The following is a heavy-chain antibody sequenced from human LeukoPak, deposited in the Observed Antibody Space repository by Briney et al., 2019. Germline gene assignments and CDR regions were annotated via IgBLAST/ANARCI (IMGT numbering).Heavy chain of an antibody. D-gene: IGHD5-18*01. CDR2: INPNSGGT. V-gene: IGHV1-2*02. J-gene: IGHJ6*02. Sequence: AASVKVSCKASGYTFTGYYMHWVRQAPGQGLEWMGWINPNSGGTNYAQKFQGRVTMTRDTSISTAYMELSSLRSEDTAVYYCARDRNTAMVPYGMDVWGQGTTVTVSS. CDR3: ARDRNTAMVPYGMDV. CDR1: GYTFTGYY.